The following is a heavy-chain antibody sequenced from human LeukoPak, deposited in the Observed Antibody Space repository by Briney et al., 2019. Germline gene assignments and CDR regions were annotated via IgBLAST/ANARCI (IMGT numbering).Heavy chain of an antibody. CDR2: FYSSTRT. D-gene: IGHD4-17*01. V-gene: IGHV4-61*09. CDR1: GDSLTRGSRY. J-gene: IGHJ6*04. CDR3: ARCMSELDYGDYAYYYHMDV. Sequence: PSQTLSLTCTVSGDSLTRGSRYWSWIRQPAGKGLEWIGHFYSSTRTTYNPSLESRVTISGDTAKNQFSLKLDPVTAADTAVYFCARCMSELDYGDYAYYYHMDVWGKGTTVTVSS.